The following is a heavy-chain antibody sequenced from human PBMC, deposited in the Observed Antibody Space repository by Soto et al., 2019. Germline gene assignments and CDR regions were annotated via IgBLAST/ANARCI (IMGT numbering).Heavy chain of an antibody. Sequence: GGSLRLSCAASGFAFSSYWMHWVRQAPGKGLVWVSRINSDGSSTSYADSVKGRFTISRDNAKNTLYLQMNSLRAEDTAVYYCAKPPNYYDSSGYYDYWGQGTLVTVSS. D-gene: IGHD3-22*01. V-gene: IGHV3-74*01. CDR3: AKPPNYYDSSGYYDY. J-gene: IGHJ4*02. CDR1: GFAFSSYW. CDR2: INSDGSST.